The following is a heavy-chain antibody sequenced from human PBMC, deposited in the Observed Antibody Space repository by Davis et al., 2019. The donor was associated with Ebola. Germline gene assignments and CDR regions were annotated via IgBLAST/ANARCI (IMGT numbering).Heavy chain of an antibody. J-gene: IGHJ3*01. CDR3: ARDPRYHRDYKRAGTIVLDF. Sequence: ASVKVSCKASGYTFSSYGFSWVRQVPGQGLEWMGWIGNNNDNTRYAQKFQGRVIMTTDTSTTTAYMELTSLRSDDTAIYFCARDPRYHRDYKRAGTIVLDFWGQGTMINVSS. CDR2: IGNNNDNT. CDR1: GYTFSSYG. D-gene: IGHD4-11*01. V-gene: IGHV1-18*01.